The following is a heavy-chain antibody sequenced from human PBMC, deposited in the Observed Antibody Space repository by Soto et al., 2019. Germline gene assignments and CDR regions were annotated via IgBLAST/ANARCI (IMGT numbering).Heavy chain of an antibody. CDR2: ISSNSAYI. V-gene: IGHV3-21*02. J-gene: IGHJ5*02. CDR3: TGGASRDSSARGWFDP. D-gene: IGHD6-13*01. CDR1: GFTFRSFT. Sequence: EVQLVESGGGLVKPGGSLRLSCAASGFTFRSFTMNWVRQAPGKGLEWVSTISSNSAYIYYTDALRGRVTSSRDNAKNSLLLQMNSLRAEDTAVYYCTGGASRDSSARGWFDPWGPGTLVTVSS.